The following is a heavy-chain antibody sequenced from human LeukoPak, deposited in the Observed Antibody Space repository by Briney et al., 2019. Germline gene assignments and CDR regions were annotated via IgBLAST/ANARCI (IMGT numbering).Heavy chain of an antibody. V-gene: IGHV3-7*01. Sequence: GGSLRLSCAASGFTFSSYWMTWVRQAPGKGLEWVANINQDGGDKYYLDSVRGRFTISRDNSKNTLYLQMNSLRAEDTAVYHCAKDGPLEYSYGFLDYWGQGTLVTVSS. CDR3: AKDGPLEYSYGFLDY. CDR2: INQDGGDK. CDR1: GFTFSSYW. J-gene: IGHJ4*02. D-gene: IGHD5-18*01.